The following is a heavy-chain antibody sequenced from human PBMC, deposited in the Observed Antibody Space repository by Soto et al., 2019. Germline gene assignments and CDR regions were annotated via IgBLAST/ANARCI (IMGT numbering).Heavy chain of an antibody. CDR3: ANGRYFDSSGGCANY. V-gene: IGHV3-23*01. CDR2: ISGSGHAT. CDR1: GFMFDNYA. J-gene: IGHJ4*02. D-gene: IGHD3-22*01. Sequence: EVRLLESGGGSVPPGASARLSCLTSGFMFDNYAMSWVRQSPARGLEWVAAISGSGHATYYTQSVRGRFTISRDKSKKTVFLQMNNLRTEDTAIYYCANGRYFDSSGGCANYWGLGTLVTVPS.